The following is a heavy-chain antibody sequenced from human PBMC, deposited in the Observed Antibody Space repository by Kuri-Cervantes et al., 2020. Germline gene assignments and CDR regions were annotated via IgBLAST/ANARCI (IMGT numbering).Heavy chain of an antibody. V-gene: IGHV3-23*01. CDR2: ISGSGGST. J-gene: IGHJ4*02. D-gene: IGHD6-19*01. CDR1: GFTFSSYA. Sequence: GESLKISCAASGFTFSSYAMSWVRQAPGKGLEWVSAISGSGGSTYYADSVKGRFTISRDNSKNTLYLQMNSLRAEDTAVYYCAKPLEGWLEYYFDYWGQGTLVTVSS. CDR3: AKPLEGWLEYYFDY.